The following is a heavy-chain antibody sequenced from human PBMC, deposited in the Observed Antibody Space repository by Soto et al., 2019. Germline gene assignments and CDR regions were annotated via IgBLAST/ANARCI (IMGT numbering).Heavy chain of an antibody. CDR2: IRSKAYGGTT. J-gene: IGHJ5*02. CDR3: TRGGGYSYGYVYWFDP. V-gene: IGHV3-49*04. Sequence: PGGSLRLSCTASGFTFGDYAMSWVRQAPGKGLEWVGFIRSKAYGGTTEYAASVKGRFTISRDDSKSTAYLQMNSLKTEDTAVYYCTRGGGYSYGYVYWFDPWGQGTLVTVSS. CDR1: GFTFGDYA. D-gene: IGHD5-18*01.